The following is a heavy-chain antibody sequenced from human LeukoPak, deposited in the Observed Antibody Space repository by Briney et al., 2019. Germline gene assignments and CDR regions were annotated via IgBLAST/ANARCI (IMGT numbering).Heavy chain of an antibody. CDR2: INPNSGGT. CDR3: ARDHPYCTNGVCYDDY. Sequence: VASVKVSCKASGYTFTGYYMHWVRQAPGQGLEWMGWINPNSGGTNYAQEFQGRVTMTRDTSISTAYMELSRLRSDDTAVYYCARDHPYCTNGVCYDDYWGQGTLVTVSS. J-gene: IGHJ4*02. D-gene: IGHD2-8*01. CDR1: GYTFTGYY. V-gene: IGHV1-2*02.